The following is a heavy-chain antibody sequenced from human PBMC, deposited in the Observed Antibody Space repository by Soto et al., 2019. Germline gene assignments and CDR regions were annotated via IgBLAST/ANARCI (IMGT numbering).Heavy chain of an antibody. CDR1: GFTFSSYA. CDR2: SSATGAGT. D-gene: IGHD3-16*01. V-gene: IGHV3-23*01. J-gene: IGHJ4*02. Sequence: EVQLLESGGGLVQPGGSLRLSCAASGFTFSSYAMTWVRQAPGKVLEWVSFSSATGAGTYYADYVNGRFNISKDNYNNTLTLLMTSVRAEDTAVYYCAQDCQARGNYGFYSDFWGQGTLVIVSS. CDR3: AQDCQARGNYGFYSDF.